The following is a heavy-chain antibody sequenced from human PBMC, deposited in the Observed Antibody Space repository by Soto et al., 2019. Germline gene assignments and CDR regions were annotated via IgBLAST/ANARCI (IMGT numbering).Heavy chain of an antibody. CDR1: GGSISSSSYY. CDR2: IYYSGST. D-gene: IGHD6-13*01. V-gene: IGHV4-39*01. CDR3: AGRQAAADTFDY. J-gene: IGHJ4*02. Sequence: SETLSLTCTVSGGSISSSSYYWGWIRQPPGKGLEWIGSIYYSGSTYYNPSLKSRVTISVDTSKNQFSLKLSSVTAADTAVYYWAGRQAAADTFDYWGQGSLVTVSS.